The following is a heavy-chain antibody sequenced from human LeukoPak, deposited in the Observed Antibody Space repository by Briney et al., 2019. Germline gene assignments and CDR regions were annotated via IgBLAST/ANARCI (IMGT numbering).Heavy chain of an antibody. D-gene: IGHD2-15*01. CDR2: IRYDGSNE. CDR3: AKDRWSLGSSASSLDY. V-gene: IGHV3-30*02. Sequence: QAGGSLRLSCAASGFSFSSYGMYWVRQAPGKGLEWVAFIRYDGSNEYYADSVKGRFTISRDNSKSTLYLQMNSLRAEDTAVYYCAKDRWSLGSSASSLDYWGQGTLVTASS. J-gene: IGHJ4*02. CDR1: GFSFSSYG.